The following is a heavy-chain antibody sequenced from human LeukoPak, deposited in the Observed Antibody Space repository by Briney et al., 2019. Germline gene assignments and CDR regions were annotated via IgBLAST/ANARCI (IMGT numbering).Heavy chain of an antibody. CDR1: GGSISSYY. CDR3: ARDSLGITAVGNY. V-gene: IGHV4-4*07. Sequence: SETLSLTCTVSGGSISSYYWSWIRQPAGKGLEWIGRIYGSGGINYNPSLKSRVAMSLDTSKNQFSLKLSSVTAADTAVYYCARDSLGITAVGNYWGQGTLVTVSS. J-gene: IGHJ4*02. D-gene: IGHD6-13*01. CDR2: IYGSGGI.